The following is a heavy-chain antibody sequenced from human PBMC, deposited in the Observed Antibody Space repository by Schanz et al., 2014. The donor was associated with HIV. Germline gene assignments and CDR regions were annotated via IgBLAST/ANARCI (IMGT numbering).Heavy chain of an antibody. J-gene: IGHJ4*02. V-gene: IGHV3-23*01. CDR2: ISSDGSST. CDR1: GFTFSSYG. Sequence: EVQLLESGGGLVQPGGSLRLSCAASGFTFSSYGMSWVRQGPGKGLEWVSRISSDGSSTSYADSVKGRFTISRDNSKNTLYLQMSSLRVEDTAVYYCANEEVPNDYWGQGTLVTVSS. CDR3: ANEEVPNDY.